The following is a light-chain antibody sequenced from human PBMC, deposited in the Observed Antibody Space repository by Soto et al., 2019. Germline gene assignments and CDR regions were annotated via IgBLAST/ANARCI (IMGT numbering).Light chain of an antibody. Sequence: QSALTQAPSASGSPGHSVTISCAGTSNDVGRFNYVSWYQHHPGKAPKLIIYDVTKRPSGVPDRFSGSKSGNTAYLTVSGLQAEDEADYFCSSFVHGTSYVFGTGTKVTVL. V-gene: IGLV2-8*01. CDR1: SNDVGRFNY. CDR2: DVT. CDR3: SSFVHGTSYV. J-gene: IGLJ1*01.